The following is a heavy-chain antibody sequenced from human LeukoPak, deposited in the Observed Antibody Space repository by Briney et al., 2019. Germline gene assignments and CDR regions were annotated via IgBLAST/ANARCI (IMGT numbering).Heavy chain of an antibody. J-gene: IGHJ4*02. D-gene: IGHD1-14*01. Sequence: PSETLSLTCAVYGGSFSGYYWSWICQPPGKGLEWIGEINHSGSTNYNPSLKSRVTIPVDTSKNQFSLKLSSVTAADTGVYYCAGTTSGYWGQGTLVTVSS. CDR1: GGSFSGYY. V-gene: IGHV4-34*01. CDR2: INHSGST. CDR3: AGTTSGY.